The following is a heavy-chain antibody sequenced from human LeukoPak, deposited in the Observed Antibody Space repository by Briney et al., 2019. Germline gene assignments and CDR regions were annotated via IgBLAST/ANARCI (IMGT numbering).Heavy chain of an antibody. D-gene: IGHD6-13*01. CDR1: GGSISSYS. V-gene: IGHV4-59*01. CDR3: ALDSSGWSDDSFDI. J-gene: IGHJ3*02. Sequence: SSETLSLTCTVSGGSISSYSLSWIRQPPGKGLEWIGHIYGSGSTNYNPSLKSRVTLSVDTSKNQFSLKLSSVTAADTAVYYCALDSSGWSDDSFDIWGQGTMVTVSS. CDR2: IYGSGST.